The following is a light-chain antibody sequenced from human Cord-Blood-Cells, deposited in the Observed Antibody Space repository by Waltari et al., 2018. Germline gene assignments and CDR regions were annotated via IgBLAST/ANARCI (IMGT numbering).Light chain of an antibody. CDR3: QQYNSYSYT. Sequence: DIQMTQSPSTLSASVGDRVTITWRASQGISSWLAWYQQKPGKAPKLLIYKASSLESGVPSRFSGSGSGTEFTLTISSLQPDDFATYYCQQYNSYSYTFGQGTKLEIK. J-gene: IGKJ2*01. V-gene: IGKV1-5*03. CDR2: KAS. CDR1: QGISSW.